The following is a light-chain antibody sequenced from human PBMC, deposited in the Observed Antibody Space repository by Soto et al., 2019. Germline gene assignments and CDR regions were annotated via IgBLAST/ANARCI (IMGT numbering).Light chain of an antibody. CDR3: AAWDDSLNGPDYV. J-gene: IGLJ1*01. V-gene: IGLV1-44*01. CDR1: SSNIGSNT. CDR2: SNN. Sequence: QSVLTRPPSASGTPGQRVTIACSGSSSNIGSNTVNWYQQLPGTAPKLLIYSNNQRPSGVPDRFSGSKSGTSASLAISGLQSEDEADYYCAAWDDSLNGPDYVFGTGTKATVL.